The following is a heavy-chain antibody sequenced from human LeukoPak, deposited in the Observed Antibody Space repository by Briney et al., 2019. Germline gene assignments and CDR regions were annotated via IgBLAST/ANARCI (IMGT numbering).Heavy chain of an antibody. Sequence: SQTLCLTCAVSGGSISSGGYSWSWIRQPPGKGLEWIGYIYHSGSTYYNPSLKSRVTISVDKSKNQFSLKLSSVTAADTAVYYCARSAAGTGAFDIWGQGTMVTVSS. CDR3: ARSAAGTGAFDI. CDR2: IYHSGST. J-gene: IGHJ3*02. V-gene: IGHV4-30-2*01. D-gene: IGHD6-13*01. CDR1: GGSISSGGYS.